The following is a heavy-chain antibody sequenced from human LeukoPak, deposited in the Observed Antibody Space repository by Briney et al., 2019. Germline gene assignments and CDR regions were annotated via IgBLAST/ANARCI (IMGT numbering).Heavy chain of an antibody. D-gene: IGHD3-9*01. CDR2: IKQGGSEK. Sequence: PGGSLRLSCAASGFTFSSYWMSWVRQAPGKGLEWVANIKQGGSEKYYVDSVKGRFTISRDNAKNSLYLQMNSLRAEDTAVYYCAREGTWTPTGKHMDVWGKGTTVTVSS. CDR1: GFTFSSYW. V-gene: IGHV3-7*01. J-gene: IGHJ6*03. CDR3: AREGTWTPTGKHMDV.